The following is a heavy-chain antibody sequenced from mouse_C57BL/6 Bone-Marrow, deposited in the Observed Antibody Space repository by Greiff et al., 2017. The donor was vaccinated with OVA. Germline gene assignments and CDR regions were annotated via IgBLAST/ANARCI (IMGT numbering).Heavy chain of an antibody. Sequence: VQLQQPGAELVKPGASVKMSCKASGYTFTSYWITWVKQRPGQGLEWIGDIYPGSGSTNYNEKFKSKATLTVDTSSSTAYMQLSSLTSEDSAVYYCVRGGFYYSNYVYWGQGTLVTVSA. J-gene: IGHJ3*01. CDR2: IYPGSGST. D-gene: IGHD2-5*01. CDR1: GYTFTSYW. V-gene: IGHV1-55*01. CDR3: VRGGFYYSNYVY.